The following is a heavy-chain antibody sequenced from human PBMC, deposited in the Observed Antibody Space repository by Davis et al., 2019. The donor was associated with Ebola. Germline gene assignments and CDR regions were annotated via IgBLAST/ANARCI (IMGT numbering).Heavy chain of an antibody. CDR1: AGTFRSYA. V-gene: IGHV1-69*13. D-gene: IGHD6-13*01. J-gene: IGHJ6*02. Sequence: AASVKVSCKVSAGTFRSYALSWVRQAPGQGLEWMGGIVPMFGTPNYARKFQGRVTITADESTRTTYMQLSSLRSDDTAVYYCARERYSPLSYGMDVWGQGTTVTVSS. CDR2: IVPMFGTP. CDR3: ARERYSPLSYGMDV.